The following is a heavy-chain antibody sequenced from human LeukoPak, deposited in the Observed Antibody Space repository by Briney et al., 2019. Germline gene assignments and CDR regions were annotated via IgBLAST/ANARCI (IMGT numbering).Heavy chain of an antibody. CDR1: GYTFTSYY. Sequence: GASVKVSCKASGYTFTSYYMHWVRQAPGQGLEWMGIINPSGGSTSYAQKFQGRVTMTRDTSTSTVYMELCSLRSEDTAVYYCARDREPYYYDSSGLSIWGQGTLVTVSS. D-gene: IGHD3-22*01. V-gene: IGHV1-46*01. J-gene: IGHJ4*02. CDR3: ARDREPYYYDSSGLSI. CDR2: INPSGGST.